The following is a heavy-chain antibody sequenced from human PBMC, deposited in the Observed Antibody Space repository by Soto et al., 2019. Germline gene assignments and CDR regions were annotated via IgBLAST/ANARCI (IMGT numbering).Heavy chain of an antibody. V-gene: IGHV1-2*04. CDR1: GYTFTGYY. CDR2: INPNSGGT. Sequence: ASVKVSCKASGYTFTGYYMHWVRQAPGQGLEWMGWINPNSGGTNYAQKFQGWVTMTRDTSISTAYMELSRLRSDDTAVYYCARDGGQLDGSGSYPSYYYGMDVWGQGTTVTVSS. J-gene: IGHJ6*02. CDR3: ARDGGQLDGSGSYPSYYYGMDV. D-gene: IGHD3-10*01.